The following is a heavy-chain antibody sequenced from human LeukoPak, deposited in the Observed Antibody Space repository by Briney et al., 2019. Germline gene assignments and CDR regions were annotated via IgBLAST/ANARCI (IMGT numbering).Heavy chain of an antibody. Sequence: SETLSLTCTVSGGSISSYYWSWIRQPPGKGLEWIGYIYYSGSTNYNPSLKSRVTISVDTSKNQFSLKLSSVTAADTAVYYCASLGYSYGSDYWGQGTLVTVSS. CDR3: ASLGYSYGSDY. J-gene: IGHJ4*02. CDR2: IYYSGST. D-gene: IGHD5-18*01. CDR1: GGSISSYY. V-gene: IGHV4-59*08.